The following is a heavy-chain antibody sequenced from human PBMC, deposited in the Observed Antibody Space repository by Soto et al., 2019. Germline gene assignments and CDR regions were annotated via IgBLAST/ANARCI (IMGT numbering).Heavy chain of an antibody. CDR3: ARDPVLFYYSSPSYGMDV. Sequence: QVQLQESGPGLVKPSQTLSLTCTVSGGSISSGGYYWSWIRQHPGKGLEWIGYIYYSGSTYYNPSLKSRVTISVDTSKNQFSLKLSSVTAADTAVYYCARDPVLFYYSSPSYGMDVWGQGTTVTVSS. D-gene: IGHD3-22*01. CDR1: GGSISSGGYY. CDR2: IYYSGST. J-gene: IGHJ6*02. V-gene: IGHV4-31*03.